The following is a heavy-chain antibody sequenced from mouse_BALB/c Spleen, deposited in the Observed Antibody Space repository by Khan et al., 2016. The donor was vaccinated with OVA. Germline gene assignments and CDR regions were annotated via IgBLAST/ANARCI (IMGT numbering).Heavy chain of an antibody. V-gene: IGHV1S41*01. CDR1: GYTFTSYW. Sequence: DLVKHGASVKLSCKASGYTFTSYWINWIKQRPGQGLEWIGRISPGSGTPYYNEMFKGKATLTVDTSSSTAYIQLSSLSSEDSAVYSCARENYYGSSHYAMDYWGQGTSVTVSS. J-gene: IGHJ4*01. CDR3: ARENYYGSSHYAMDY. CDR2: ISPGSGTP. D-gene: IGHD1-1*01.